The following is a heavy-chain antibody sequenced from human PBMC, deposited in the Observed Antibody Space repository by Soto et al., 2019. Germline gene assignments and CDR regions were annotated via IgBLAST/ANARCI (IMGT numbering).Heavy chain of an antibody. CDR2: ISYDGSNK. D-gene: IGHD6-13*01. CDR1: GFTFSSYA. V-gene: IGHV3-30-3*01. J-gene: IGHJ4*02. Sequence: GGSPRLSCAASGFTFSSYAMHWVRQAPGKGLEWVAVISYDGSNKYYADSVKGRFTISRDNSKNTLYLQMNSLRAEDTAVYYCARTAAGTYYFDYWGQGTLVTVSS. CDR3: ARTAAGTYYFDY.